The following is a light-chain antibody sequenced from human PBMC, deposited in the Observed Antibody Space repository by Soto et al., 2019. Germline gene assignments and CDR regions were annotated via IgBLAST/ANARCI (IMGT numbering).Light chain of an antibody. V-gene: IGLV1-47*02. CDR2: SNN. Sequence: QSVLTQPPSASGTPGQRVTISCSGSSSNIGSNYVYWYQQLPGTAPKLLIYSNNQRPSGVPDRFSGSKSGTSASLAISGLRSEDEDDYYCAAWDDSLSGYYVFGTGTKVTV. J-gene: IGLJ1*01. CDR1: SSNIGSNY. CDR3: AAWDDSLSGYYV.